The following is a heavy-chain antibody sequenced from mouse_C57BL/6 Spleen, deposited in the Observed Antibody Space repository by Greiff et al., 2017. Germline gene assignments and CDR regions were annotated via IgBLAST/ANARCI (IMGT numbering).Heavy chain of an antibody. Sequence: QVQLQQSGPELVRPGASVKFSCTASGYAFSSSCMHWVKQRPGQGLEWIGRIYPGDGDTNYNGKFQGKATLTADKSSSTAYLQLSSLTSEDSEVSFCSSSIRYYLDYWGQGTTLTVSS. D-gene: IGHD1-1*01. CDR3: SSSIRYYLDY. CDR1: GYAFSSSC. V-gene: IGHV1-82*01. J-gene: IGHJ2*01. CDR2: IYPGDGDT.